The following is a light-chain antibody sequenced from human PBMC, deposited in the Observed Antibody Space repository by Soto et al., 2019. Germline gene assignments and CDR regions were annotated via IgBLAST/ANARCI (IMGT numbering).Light chain of an antibody. CDR3: SSYRSSSTLPVV. CDR1: ISDVGGYNY. CDR2: EVS. Sequence: QSALTQPASVSGSPGQSVTMSSTGTISDVGGYNYVSWYQQHPGKTPKLMIYEVSHRPSGVSNRFSGSKSGNTASLTISGLQAEDEADYYCSSYRSSSTLPVVFGGGSKLTVL. V-gene: IGLV2-14*01. J-gene: IGLJ2*01.